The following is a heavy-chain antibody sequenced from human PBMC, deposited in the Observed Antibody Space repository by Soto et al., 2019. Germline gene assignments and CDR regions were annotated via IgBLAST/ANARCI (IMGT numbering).Heavy chain of an antibody. CDR2: INAGNGNT. J-gene: IGHJ4*02. CDR3: ARGPGGPDGPGDY. V-gene: IGHV1-3*01. CDR1: GYAFTSYA. Sequence: ASVKVSCKASGYAFTSYAMHWVRQAPGQRLEWMGWINAGNGNTKYSQKFQGRVTITRDTSASTAYMELSSLRSEDTAVYYCARGPGGPDGPGDYWGQGTLVTVSS. D-gene: IGHD2-15*01.